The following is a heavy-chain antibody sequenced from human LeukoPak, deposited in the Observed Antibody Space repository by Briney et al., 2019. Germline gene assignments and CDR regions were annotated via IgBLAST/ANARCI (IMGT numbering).Heavy chain of an antibody. CDR1: GYTFTSYD. J-gene: IGHJ4*02. CDR3: ATDPVWYNWNY. D-gene: IGHD1-20*01. Sequence: ASVKVSCKASGYTFTSYDINWVRQATGQGLEWMGWMNPNSGNTGYAQKFQGRVTMTEDTSTDTAYMELSSLRSEDTAVYYCATDPVWYNWNYWGQGTLVTVSS. CDR2: MNPNSGNT. V-gene: IGHV1-8*01.